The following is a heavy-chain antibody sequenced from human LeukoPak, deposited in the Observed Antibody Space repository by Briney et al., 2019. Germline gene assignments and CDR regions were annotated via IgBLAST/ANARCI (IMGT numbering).Heavy chain of an antibody. CDR3: ARDPASSTSDLRVWFAP. V-gene: IGHV1-2*02. Sequence: ASVKVSCKASGYTFTGYSIHWVRQAPGQGLEWMGRMNPNSGATNYAEKFQGRVTMTRDTSISTAYMELSSLRSDDTAVYYCARDPASSTSDLRVWFAPWGQGTLVTVSS. CDR1: GYTFTGYS. CDR2: MNPNSGAT. J-gene: IGHJ5*02. D-gene: IGHD2-2*01.